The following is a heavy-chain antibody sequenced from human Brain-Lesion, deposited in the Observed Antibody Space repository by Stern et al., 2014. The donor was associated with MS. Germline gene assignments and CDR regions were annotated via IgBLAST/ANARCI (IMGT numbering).Heavy chain of an antibody. V-gene: IGHV4-39*01. CDR2: IYYSGNT. CDR3: AGEEDIRYCSGGSCTGNWFDP. CDR1: GGSVSSTSYA. Sequence: MQLVESGPGLVKPSETLSLTCTVAGGSVSSTSYAWAWIRQPPGKGLEWIGTIYYSGNTYYGPPLKGRLTISLDPSKNLFSLQLRSVTAADTAVYYCAGEEDIRYCSGGSCTGNWFDPWGQGTLVTVSS. J-gene: IGHJ5*02. D-gene: IGHD2-15*01.